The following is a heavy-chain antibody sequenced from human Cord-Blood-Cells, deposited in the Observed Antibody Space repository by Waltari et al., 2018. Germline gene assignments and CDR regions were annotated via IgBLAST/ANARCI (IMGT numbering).Heavy chain of an antibody. CDR1: GFTFSSYG. V-gene: IGHV3-33*01. CDR3: ARDHAFTSYSGSYIDY. Sequence: QVQLVESGGGVVQPGRSLRLSCAASGFTFSSYGMHWVRQAPGKGLEWVAVIWYDGSNKYYADSVKGRFTISRDNSKNTLYLQMNSLRAEDTAVYYCARDHAFTSYSGSYIDYWGQGTLVTVSS. D-gene: IGHD1-26*01. CDR2: IWYDGSNK. J-gene: IGHJ4*02.